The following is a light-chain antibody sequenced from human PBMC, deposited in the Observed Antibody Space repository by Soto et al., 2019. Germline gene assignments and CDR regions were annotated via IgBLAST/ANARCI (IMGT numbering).Light chain of an antibody. V-gene: IGKV1-39*01. CDR2: AAS. CDR1: QSISSW. J-gene: IGKJ1*01. CDR3: QQGYTTPLT. Sequence: VRDRVTITCRASQSISSWLAWYQHRPGKAPRLLIYAASSLESGVPSRFSGSASGTDFTLTISSLQPEDFATYYCQQGYTTPLTFGQGTTVDIK.